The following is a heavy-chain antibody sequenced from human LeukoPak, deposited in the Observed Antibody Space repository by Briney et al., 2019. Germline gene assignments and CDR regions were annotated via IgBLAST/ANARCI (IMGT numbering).Heavy chain of an antibody. V-gene: IGHV4-30-2*01. CDR1: GGSISSGGYS. D-gene: IGHD3-22*01. CDR3: ARQTYYYYDSSGSDFDY. J-gene: IGHJ4*02. Sequence: SQTLSLTCAASGGSISSGGYSWSWIRQPPGKGLEWIGYIYHSGSTYYNPPLKSRVTISVDTSKNQFSLKLSSVTAADTAVYYCARQTYYYYDSSGSDFDYWGQGTLVTVSS. CDR2: IYHSGST.